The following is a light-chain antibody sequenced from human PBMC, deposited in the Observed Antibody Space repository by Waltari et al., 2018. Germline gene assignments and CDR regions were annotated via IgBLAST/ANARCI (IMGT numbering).Light chain of an antibody. CDR1: PSVSNY. Sequence: EIVLTQSPATLSLSPGEGATLSCSASPSVSNYLAWYQQKPGQAPRLLIYGTYNRATGIPARFSGSGSGTDFTLTISSLEPEDFAVYYCQQRASWPNTFGQGTKLEIK. CDR3: QQRASWPNT. V-gene: IGKV3-11*01. J-gene: IGKJ2*01. CDR2: GTY.